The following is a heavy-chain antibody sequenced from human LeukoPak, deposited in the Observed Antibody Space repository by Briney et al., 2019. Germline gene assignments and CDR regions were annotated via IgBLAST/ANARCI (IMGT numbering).Heavy chain of an antibody. V-gene: IGHV3-30*18. CDR1: GFTFSSYG. CDR3: AKVAVITSDFDY. J-gene: IGHJ4*02. Sequence: PGGSLRLSCAASGFTFSSYGMHWVRQAPGKGLEWVAVISYDGSNKYYADSVKGRFAISRDNSKNTLYLQMNSLRAEDTAVYYCAKVAVITSDFDYWGQGTLVTVSS. CDR2: ISYDGSNK. D-gene: IGHD2-21*01.